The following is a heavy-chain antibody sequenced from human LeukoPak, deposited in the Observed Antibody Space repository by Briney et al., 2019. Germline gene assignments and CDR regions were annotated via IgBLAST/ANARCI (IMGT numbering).Heavy chain of an antibody. CDR1: GYTFTSYY. Sequence: ASVKVSCKASGYTFTSYYMHWVRQAPGQGLEWMGITNPSGGSTRYAQKFQGRVTMTRDTSTSTVYMELSSLRSEDTAVYYCARGEWELRVDYWGQGTLVTVSS. CDR2: TNPSGGST. J-gene: IGHJ4*02. V-gene: IGHV1-46*01. D-gene: IGHD1-26*01. CDR3: ARGEWELRVDY.